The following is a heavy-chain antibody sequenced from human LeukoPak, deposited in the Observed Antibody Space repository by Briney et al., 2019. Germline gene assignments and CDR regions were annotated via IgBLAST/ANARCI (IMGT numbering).Heavy chain of an antibody. Sequence: GGSLRLSCAASGFTFSSYGMHWVRQAPGKGLEWVAFICYDESKNSHADSVKGRFTISRDNSKNTLYLQMDSLRAEDTAVYYCAKDAGERWTVDFDYWGQGTLVTGSS. CDR2: ICYDESKN. CDR3: AKDAGERWTVDFDY. V-gene: IGHV3-30*02. D-gene: IGHD3/OR15-3a*01. J-gene: IGHJ4*02. CDR1: GFTFSSYG.